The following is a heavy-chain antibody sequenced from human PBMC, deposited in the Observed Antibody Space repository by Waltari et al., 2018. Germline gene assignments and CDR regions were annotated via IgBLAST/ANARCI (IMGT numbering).Heavy chain of an antibody. Sequence: EVQLLESGGGLVQPGGSLRLSCVASGFTFSSYVMSWVRQAPGKDLEWVSSIGGSGISTQYADSVEGRFIISRDNSKTTLYLQMNSLRGEDTAVYYCAKVKDGRVRSGPPRDSWGQGTLVTVSS. CDR3: AKVKDGRVRSGPPRDS. J-gene: IGHJ4*02. V-gene: IGHV3-23*01. CDR1: GFTFSSYV. CDR2: IGGSGIST. D-gene: IGHD3-3*01.